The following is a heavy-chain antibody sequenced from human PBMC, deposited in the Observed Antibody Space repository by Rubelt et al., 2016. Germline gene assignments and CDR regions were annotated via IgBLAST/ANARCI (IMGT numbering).Heavy chain of an antibody. CDR1: GYTFTSYG. V-gene: IGHV1-18*01. J-gene: IGHJ5*02. CDR2: ISAYNGYT. CDR3: ARDEREAGALTLDP. Sequence: QVQLVQSGAEVKKPGASVKVSCKASGYTFTSYGISWVRQAPGQGLEWMGWISAYNGYTNYAQKLTGRVTMTTDTAPRPAYSELRSRRPDDTAVYYCARDEREAGALTLDPWGQGTLVTVSS. D-gene: IGHD1-26*01.